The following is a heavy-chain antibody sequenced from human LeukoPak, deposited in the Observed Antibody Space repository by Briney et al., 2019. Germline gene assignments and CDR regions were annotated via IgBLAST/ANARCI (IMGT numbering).Heavy chain of an antibody. V-gene: IGHV3-48*01. Sequence: GGSLRLSCAASGFTFNTYTMNWVRQAPGKGLEWVSYISGSSGIIDYADSVRGRFTISRDNAKNSLYLQMNSLRAEDTAVYYCARGSTCYESSGQVPFDYWGQGTLVTVSS. D-gene: IGHD3-22*01. CDR2: ISGSSGII. CDR3: ARGSTCYESSGQVPFDY. J-gene: IGHJ4*02. CDR1: GFTFNTYT.